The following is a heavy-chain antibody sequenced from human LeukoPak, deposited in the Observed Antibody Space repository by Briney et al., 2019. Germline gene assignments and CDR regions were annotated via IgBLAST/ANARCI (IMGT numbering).Heavy chain of an antibody. D-gene: IGHD1-1*01. CDR3: ARESKLEEGIDY. CDR2: IWYDGSNK. CDR1: GFTFSSYG. J-gene: IGHJ4*02. V-gene: IGHV3-33*01. Sequence: PGRSLRLSCAASGFTFSSYGMHWVRQAPGKGLEWVAVIWYDGSNKYYADSVKGRFTISRDNSKNTLYLQMNSLRAEDTAVYYCARESKLEEGIDYWGQGTLVTVSS.